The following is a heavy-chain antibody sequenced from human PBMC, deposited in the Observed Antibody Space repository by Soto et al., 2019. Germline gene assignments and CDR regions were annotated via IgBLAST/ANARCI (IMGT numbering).Heavy chain of an antibody. CDR3: ARQDYYGSGSYFRWFDP. J-gene: IGHJ5*02. Sequence: PSETLSLTCTVSGGSISSSSYYWGWIRQPPGKGLEWIGSIYYSGSTYCNTSLKSRVTITVETSKNQLSLRLRSVTAADTAVYYCARQDYYGSGSYFRWFDPWGQGTLVTVSS. V-gene: IGHV4-39*01. CDR2: IYYSGST. D-gene: IGHD3-10*01. CDR1: GGSISSSSYY.